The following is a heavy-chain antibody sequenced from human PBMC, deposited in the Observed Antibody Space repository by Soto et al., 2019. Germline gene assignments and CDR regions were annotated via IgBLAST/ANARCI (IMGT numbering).Heavy chain of an antibody. CDR2: INGDGSST. Sequence: EVQLVDSGGGLVQPGGSLRLSCATSGFSFSGYWIHWVRQAPGKRLVWVSHINGDGSSTNYADSVKGRFTISRDYAKNTLYLQMNSLRVEDTAVYYCARGGAYIYGPPYDWGQGTLVTVSS. J-gene: IGHJ4*02. D-gene: IGHD5-18*01. V-gene: IGHV3-74*01. CDR1: GFSFSGYW. CDR3: ARGGAYIYGPPYD.